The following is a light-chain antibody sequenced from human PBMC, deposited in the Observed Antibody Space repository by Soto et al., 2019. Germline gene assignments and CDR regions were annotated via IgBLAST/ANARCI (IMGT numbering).Light chain of an antibody. V-gene: IGLV4-60*03. CDR3: ETWGSNTRV. CDR2: LEGSGSY. CDR1: SGHSSYI. Sequence: QPVLTQSSSASASLGSSVTLTCTLSSGHSSYIIAWHQQQPGKAPRYLMRLEGSGSYNKGSGVPDRFSGSSSGADRYLTISNRQSEDEADYYCETWGSNTRVFGGGTKVTVL. J-gene: IGLJ3*02.